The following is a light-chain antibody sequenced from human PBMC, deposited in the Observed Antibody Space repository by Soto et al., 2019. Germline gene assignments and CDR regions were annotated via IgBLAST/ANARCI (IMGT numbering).Light chain of an antibody. V-gene: IGLV7-43*01. J-gene: IGLJ3*02. CDR2: TTN. CDR1: TGAVTSGNY. Sequence: QAVVTQDPSLTVSPGGTVTLTCASNTGAVTSGNYASWFQQKPGQAPRTLIYTTNNKHSWTPARFSGSLLGDKAALTVSGVQPEDEADYYCLLYYGGAHLVFGGGTQLTVL. CDR3: LLYYGGAHLV.